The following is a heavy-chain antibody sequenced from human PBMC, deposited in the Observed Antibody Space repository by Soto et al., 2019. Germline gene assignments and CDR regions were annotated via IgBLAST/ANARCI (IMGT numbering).Heavy chain of an antibody. V-gene: IGHV3-23*01. D-gene: IGHD2-2*02. Sequence: GGSLRLSCAASGFTFSSYAMSWVRQAPGKGLEWVSVISAGGSTYYADSVKGRFTVSRANSKNTLYLQMNSLRAEDTAVYYCANVPIWCSSTSCYTEGFDYWGQGTLVTVSS. CDR1: GFTFSSYA. CDR3: ANVPIWCSSTSCYTEGFDY. CDR2: ISAGGST. J-gene: IGHJ4*02.